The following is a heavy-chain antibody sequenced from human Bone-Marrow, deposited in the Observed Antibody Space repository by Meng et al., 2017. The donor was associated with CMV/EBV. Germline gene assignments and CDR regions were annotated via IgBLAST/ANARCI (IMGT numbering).Heavy chain of an antibody. CDR3: AKLNGQMAAHV. D-gene: IGHD5-24*01. J-gene: IGHJ4*02. CDR1: GYRFTNYW. CDR2: IYPGDSDT. Sequence: GESLKISCKASGYRFTNYWIGWVRQMPGKGLECMGIIYPGDSDTRYSPSFQGQVTISADKSITTAYLQWSSLKASDTAMYYCAKLNGQMAAHVWGQGTLVTFYS. V-gene: IGHV5-51*01.